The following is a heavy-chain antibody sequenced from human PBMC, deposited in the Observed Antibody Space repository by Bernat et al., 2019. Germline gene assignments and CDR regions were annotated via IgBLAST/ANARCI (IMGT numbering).Heavy chain of an antibody. D-gene: IGHD6-13*01. V-gene: IGHV3-33*01. CDR3: ARDIAAAGTDY. CDR2: IWYDGSNK. CDR1: GFTFSSYG. J-gene: IGHJ4*02. Sequence: QVQLVESGGGVVQPGRSLRLSCAASGFTFSSYGMHWVRQAPGKGLEWVAVIWYDGSNKYYADSVKGRFTISRDNSKNTLYLQMNSLRAEDKAVYYCARDIAAAGTDYWGQGTLVTVSS.